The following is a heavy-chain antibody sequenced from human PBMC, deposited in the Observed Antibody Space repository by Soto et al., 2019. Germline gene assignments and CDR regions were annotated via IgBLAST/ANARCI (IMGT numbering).Heavy chain of an antibody. J-gene: IGHJ4*02. CDR1: GGTFSSYA. V-gene: IGHV1-69*01. CDR2: IIPIFGTA. D-gene: IGHD5-18*01. Sequence: QVQLVQSGAEVKKPGSSVTVSCKASGGTFSSYAISWVLQAPVQGLEWMGGIIPIFGTANYSQKFQGRVTITADASTRTAYMELSSLRSEDTAVYYCARDQAAHVDTAMDFDYWGQGTLVTVSS. CDR3: ARDQAAHVDTAMDFDY.